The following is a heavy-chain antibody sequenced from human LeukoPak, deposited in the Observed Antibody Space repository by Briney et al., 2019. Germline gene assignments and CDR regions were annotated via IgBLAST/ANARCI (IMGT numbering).Heavy chain of an antibody. CDR3: ARESIQRGYSGYPNWFDP. D-gene: IGHD5-12*01. CDR2: IDSSSGYI. CDR1: GFTFSTYG. V-gene: IGHV3-21*01. J-gene: IGHJ5*02. Sequence: GGSLRLXCAASGFTFSTYGMSWARRAPGKGLEWVSSIDSSSGYIYYVDSVKGRFTTSRDNAKNSLYLQMKSLRPEDTAVYYCARESIQRGYSGYPNWFDPWGQGTLVTVSS.